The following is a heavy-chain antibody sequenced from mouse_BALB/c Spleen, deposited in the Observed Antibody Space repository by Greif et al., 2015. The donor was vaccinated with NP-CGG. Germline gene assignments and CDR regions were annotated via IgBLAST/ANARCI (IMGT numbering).Heavy chain of an antibody. CDR1: GYTFTNYW. Sequence: VQGVESGAELVRPGTSVKISCKASGYTFTNYWLGWVKQRPGHGLEWIGDIYPGGGYTNYNEKFKGKATLTADTSSSTAYMQLSSLTSEDSAVYFCARGNYYSDYWGQGTTLTVSS. V-gene: IGHV1-63*02. J-gene: IGHJ2*01. CDR3: ARGNYYSDY. CDR2: IYPGGGYT.